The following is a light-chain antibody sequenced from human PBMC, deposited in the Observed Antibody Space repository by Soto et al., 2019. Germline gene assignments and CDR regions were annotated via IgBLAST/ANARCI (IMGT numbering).Light chain of an antibody. J-gene: IGLJ3*02. CDR2: YKSDLDK. CDR3: MTWHNNAWV. V-gene: IGLV5-45*01. CDR1: SGINVGAYR. Sequence: QLVLTQPASLSASPGASASLTCTLRSGINVGAYRIYWYQQRPGSPPQYLLRYKSDLDKQQGSGVSSRFSGSKDASANAGILHISGLRSEDEADYHCMTWHNNAWVFGGGTKLTVL.